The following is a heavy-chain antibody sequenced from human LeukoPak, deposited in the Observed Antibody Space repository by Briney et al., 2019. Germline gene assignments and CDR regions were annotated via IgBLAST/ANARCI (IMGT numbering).Heavy chain of an antibody. CDR3: AILTTDENEDFDY. V-gene: IGHV1-46*01. CDR1: GYTFTSYY. J-gene: IGHJ4*02. Sequence: GASVKVSCKASGYTFTSYYMHWVRQAPGQGPEWMGIINPSGGSTSYAQKFQGRVTMTRDTSTSTVYMELSSLRSEDTAVYYCAILTTDENEDFDYWGQGTLVTVSS. CDR2: INPSGGST. D-gene: IGHD4-17*01.